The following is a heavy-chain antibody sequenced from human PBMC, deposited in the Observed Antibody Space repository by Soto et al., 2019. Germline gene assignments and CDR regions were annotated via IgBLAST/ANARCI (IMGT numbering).Heavy chain of an antibody. J-gene: IGHJ4*02. V-gene: IGHV1-46*03. CDR3: ARGSSTYYDFWSGYSDGNY. Sequence: ASVKVSCKASGYTFTSYYMHWVRQAPGQGLEWMGIINPSGGSTSYAQKFQGRVTMTRDTSTSTVYMELSSLRSEDTAVYYCARGSSTYYDFWSGYSDGNYWGQGTLVTVSS. CDR1: GYTFTSYY. D-gene: IGHD3-3*01. CDR2: INPSGGST.